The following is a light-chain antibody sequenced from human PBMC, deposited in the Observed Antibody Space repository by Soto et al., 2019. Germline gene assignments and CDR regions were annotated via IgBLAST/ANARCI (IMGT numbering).Light chain of an antibody. CDR2: DVS. J-gene: IGLJ1*01. CDR1: SSDFGGYNY. V-gene: IGLV2-14*01. Sequence: QSVLTQPASVSGSPGQSITISCTGTSSDFGGYNYVSWYQQHPGKAPKLMIYDVSNRPSGVSNRFSGSKSGNTASLTISGLQAEDEADYYCSSYTSSSTLLFGTGTKVTVL. CDR3: SSYTSSSTLL.